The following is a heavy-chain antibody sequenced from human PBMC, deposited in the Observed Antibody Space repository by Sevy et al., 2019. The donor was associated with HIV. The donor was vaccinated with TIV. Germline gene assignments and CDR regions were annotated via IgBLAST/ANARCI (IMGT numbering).Heavy chain of an antibody. CDR1: GFTFSDYY. D-gene: IGHD6-13*01. J-gene: IGHJ5*02. CDR2: ISSSGSTI. CDR3: ASLAAAGRDATAAWDWFDP. Sequence: GGSLRLSCAASGFTFSDYYMSWIRQAPGKGLEWVSYISSSGSTIYYADSVKGRFTISRDNAKNSLYLQMKSLGAEDTAVYYCASLAAAGRDATAAWDWFDPWGQGTLVTVSS. V-gene: IGHV3-11*01.